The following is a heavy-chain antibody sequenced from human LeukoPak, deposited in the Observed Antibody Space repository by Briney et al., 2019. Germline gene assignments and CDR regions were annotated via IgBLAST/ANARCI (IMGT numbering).Heavy chain of an antibody. CDR2: MYYSGST. D-gene: IGHD3-22*01. Sequence: PSETLSLTCTVSGGSINSGDYYWSWIRQPPGKGLEWIAYMYYSGSTYYNPSLKSRVTMSADTSKNQLSLKLSSVTAADTAVYYCAGPYYYDSRIDPWGQGILVTVSS. V-gene: IGHV4-30-4*01. J-gene: IGHJ5*02. CDR1: GGSINSGDYY. CDR3: AGPYYYDSRIDP.